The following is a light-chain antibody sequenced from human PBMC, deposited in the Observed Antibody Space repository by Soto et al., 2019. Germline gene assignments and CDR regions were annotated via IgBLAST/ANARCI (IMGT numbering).Light chain of an antibody. CDR1: SSDVGGYEY. V-gene: IGLV2-8*01. CDR3: SSFAGSHYV. Sequence: QSVLTQPPSPSGSPGQSVTISCTGTSSDVGGYEYVSWYQQHPGKAPKLIIYDVLKRPSGVPDRFSGSKSANTASLTVSGLQAEDEADYYCSSFAGSHYVFGTGTKVTVL. J-gene: IGLJ1*01. CDR2: DVL.